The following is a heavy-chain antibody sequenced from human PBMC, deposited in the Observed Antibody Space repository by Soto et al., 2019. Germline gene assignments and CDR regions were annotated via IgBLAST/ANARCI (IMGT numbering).Heavy chain of an antibody. Sequence: SETLSLTCTVSGGSISSYYWSWIRQPAGKGLEWIGRIYTSGSTNYNPSLKSRVTMSVDTSKNQFSLKLSSVTAADTAVYYCARDRIVVVPAANLNWFDPWGQGTLVTVS. D-gene: IGHD2-2*01. CDR1: GGSISSYY. J-gene: IGHJ5*02. V-gene: IGHV4-4*07. CDR2: IYTSGST. CDR3: ARDRIVVVPAANLNWFDP.